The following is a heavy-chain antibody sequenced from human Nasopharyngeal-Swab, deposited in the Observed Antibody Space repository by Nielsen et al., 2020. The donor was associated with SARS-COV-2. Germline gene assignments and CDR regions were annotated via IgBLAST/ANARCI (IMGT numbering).Heavy chain of an antibody. Sequence: GGSLRLSCAASGFTFSNAWMSWVRQAPGKGQEWVGRIKSKTDGGTTDYAAPVKGRFTISRDDSKNTLYLQMNSLKTEDTAVYYCTTGRGYSYGNIYYFDYWGQGTLVTVSS. J-gene: IGHJ4*02. D-gene: IGHD5-18*01. CDR3: TTGRGYSYGNIYYFDY. CDR1: GFTFSNAW. CDR2: IKSKTDGGTT. V-gene: IGHV3-15*01.